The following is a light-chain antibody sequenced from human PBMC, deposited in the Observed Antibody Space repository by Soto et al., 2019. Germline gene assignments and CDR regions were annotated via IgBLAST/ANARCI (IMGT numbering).Light chain of an antibody. V-gene: IGKV1-39*01. CDR3: QQCYSIPLT. J-gene: IGKJ4*01. Sequence: DIQMTQSPSSLSTSVGDRVTITCRASQSIGRNLNWYQQKPGKAPKLLIYTVSNLQTGVPSRFSGSGSGTEFTLTISTLQPEDFATYYCQQCYSIPLTFGGGTKVDIK. CDR2: TVS. CDR1: QSIGRN.